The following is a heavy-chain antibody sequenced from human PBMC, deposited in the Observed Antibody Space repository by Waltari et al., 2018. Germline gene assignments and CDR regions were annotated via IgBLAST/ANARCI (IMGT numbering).Heavy chain of an antibody. J-gene: IGHJ6*02. CDR1: GFTVSSNY. Sequence: EVQLVESGGGLIQPGGSLRLSCAASGFTVSSNYMSWVRQAPGKGLEWVSVIYSGGSTYYADSVKGRFTISRDNSKNTLYLQMNSLRAEETAVYYCARGPTMVRGVTHGYYYYGMDVWGQGTTVTVSS. CDR3: ARGPTMVRGVTHGYYYYGMDV. D-gene: IGHD3-10*01. V-gene: IGHV3-53*01. CDR2: IYSGGST.